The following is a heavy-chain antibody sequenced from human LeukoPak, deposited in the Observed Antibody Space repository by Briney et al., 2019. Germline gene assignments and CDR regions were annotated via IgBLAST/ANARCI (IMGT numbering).Heavy chain of an antibody. Sequence: SETLSLTCTVSGGSISSSSYYWGWIRQPPGKGLEWIGSIYYSGSTYYNPSLKSRVTISVDTSKNQFSLKLRSVTAADTAVYYCARVTGYMIEDYFDYWGQGILVTVSS. D-gene: IGHD3-9*01. CDR1: GGSISSSSYY. CDR3: ARVTGYMIEDYFDY. V-gene: IGHV4-39*07. CDR2: IYYSGST. J-gene: IGHJ4*02.